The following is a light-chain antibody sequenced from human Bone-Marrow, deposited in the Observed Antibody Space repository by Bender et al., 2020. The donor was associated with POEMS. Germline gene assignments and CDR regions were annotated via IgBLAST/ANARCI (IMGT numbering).Light chain of an antibody. CDR1: ALPKQY. V-gene: IGLV3-25*02. Sequence: SYELTQPPSVSVSPGQTARITCSGDALPKQYAYWYQQKPGQVPVLVIYRDTDRPSGIPERFSGSNSGNTATLTISGVQAGDEAEYFCQVWDTATADVIFGGGTTLTVL. CDR3: QVWDTATADVI. CDR2: RDT. J-gene: IGLJ2*01.